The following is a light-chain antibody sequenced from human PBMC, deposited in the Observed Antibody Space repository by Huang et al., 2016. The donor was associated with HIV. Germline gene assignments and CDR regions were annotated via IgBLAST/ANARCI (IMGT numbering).Light chain of an antibody. CDR3: QQTYIIPIT. Sequence: DIVMTQSPDSLAVSLGERATINCKSSQTILYNSNNKNSLGWFQQKPGQPPKLLIYWASTRQSGVPERFSGSGSGTDFTLTITSLQPEDFATYYCQQTYIIPITFGQGTKLEIK. CDR2: WAS. J-gene: IGKJ2*01. CDR1: QTILYNSNNKNS. V-gene: IGKV4-1*01.